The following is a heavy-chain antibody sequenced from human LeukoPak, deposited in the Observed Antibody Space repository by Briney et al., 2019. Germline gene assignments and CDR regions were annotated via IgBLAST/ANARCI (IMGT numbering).Heavy chain of an antibody. CDR3: ARTYDSSANWFDP. V-gene: IGHV3-48*01. CDR2: ISSSCSTI. CDR1: GLTFSSYI. J-gene: IGHJ5*02. Sequence: PGGSLRLSCAASGLTFSSYIMSWVRQAPGKGLEWVSYISSSCSTIYYADSVKGRFTISRDNAKNSLYLQMNSLRTEDTAVYYCARTYDSSANWFDPWGQGTLVTVSS. D-gene: IGHD3-22*01.